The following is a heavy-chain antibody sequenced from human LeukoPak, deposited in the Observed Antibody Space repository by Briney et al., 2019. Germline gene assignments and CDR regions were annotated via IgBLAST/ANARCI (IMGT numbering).Heavy chain of an antibody. CDR1: GFTFSTYA. CDR2: ISYDGSNI. V-gene: IGHV3-30*04. D-gene: IGHD4-17*01. Sequence: GRSLRLSCAASGFTFSTYAMHWVRQAPGKGLEWVAVISYDGSNIYYADSVKGRFTISRDNSKNTLYLQMNSLRAEDTTVYYCARDLGTTGTFDYWGQGTLVTVSS. J-gene: IGHJ4*02. CDR3: ARDLGTTGTFDY.